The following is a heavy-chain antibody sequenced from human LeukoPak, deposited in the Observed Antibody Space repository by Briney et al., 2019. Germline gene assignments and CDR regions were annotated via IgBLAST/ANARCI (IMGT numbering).Heavy chain of an antibody. Sequence: GGSLRLSCAASGFTFSDYYMSWIRQAPGKGLEWVSYISSSGSTIYYADSVKGRFTISRDNAKNSLYLQMNSLRAEDTAVYYCARDYFPYYYDSSGYWAPFDYWGQGTLVTVSS. CDR2: ISSSGSTI. V-gene: IGHV3-11*01. J-gene: IGHJ4*02. D-gene: IGHD3-22*01. CDR3: ARDYFPYYYDSSGYWAPFDY. CDR1: GFTFSDYY.